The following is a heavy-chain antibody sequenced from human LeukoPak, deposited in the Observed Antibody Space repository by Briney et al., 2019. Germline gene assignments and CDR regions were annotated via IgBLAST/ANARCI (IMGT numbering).Heavy chain of an antibody. J-gene: IGHJ6*03. CDR3: ARLRRMTTVTTYYYYYYYMDV. CDR2: VNLSGST. Sequence: PSETLSLTCTISGDSISTYYWSWIRQSPGKGLEWIGDVNLSGSTNYNPSLNYNPSLKSRVTISVDTSKNQFSLKLSSVTAADTAVYYCARLRRMTTVTTYYYYYYYMDVWGKGTTVTVSS. D-gene: IGHD4-11*01. V-gene: IGHV4-59*12. CDR1: GDSISTYY.